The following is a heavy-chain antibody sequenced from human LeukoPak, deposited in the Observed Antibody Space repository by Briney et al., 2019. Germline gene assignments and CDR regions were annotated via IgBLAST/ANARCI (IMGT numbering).Heavy chain of an antibody. Sequence: SETLSLTCTVSGGSISSGSYYWSWIRQPAGKGLEWIGRIYTSGSTNYNPSLKSRVTISVDTSKNQFSLKLSSVTAADTAVYYCASTTRSRAGGVVYWGQGTLVTVSS. J-gene: IGHJ4*02. CDR1: GGSISSGSYY. CDR2: IYTSGST. CDR3: ASTTRSRAGGVVY. D-gene: IGHD3-16*01. V-gene: IGHV4-61*02.